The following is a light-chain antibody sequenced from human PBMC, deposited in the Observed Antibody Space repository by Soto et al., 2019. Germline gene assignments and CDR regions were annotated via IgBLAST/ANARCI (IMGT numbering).Light chain of an antibody. CDR1: QRVDRNQ. J-gene: IGKJ2*01. V-gene: IGKV3-20*01. CDR2: GVS. Sequence: IELTQSPGTLSLSPGQRATLSCRASQRVDRNQVAWYQQKTGQPPRLLIYGVSRRATGIPDRFSGSGSGTDFTLTITRLEPEDSAVYYCQQYTISYTFGQGTKLEIK. CDR3: QQYTISYT.